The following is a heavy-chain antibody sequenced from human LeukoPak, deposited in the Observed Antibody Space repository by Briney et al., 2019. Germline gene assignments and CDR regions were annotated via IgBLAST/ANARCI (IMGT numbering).Heavy chain of an antibody. CDR2: INHSGST. CDR3: ARSKVPATGNWFDP. Sequence: SETLSLTCAVYGGSFSGYYWSWIRQPPGKGLEWIGEINHSGSTTYNPSLKSRVTISVDTSKGQFSLKLSSVTAADTAVYYCARSKVPATGNWFDPWGQGTLVTVSS. V-gene: IGHV4-34*01. J-gene: IGHJ5*02. D-gene: IGHD2-21*02. CDR1: GGSFSGYY.